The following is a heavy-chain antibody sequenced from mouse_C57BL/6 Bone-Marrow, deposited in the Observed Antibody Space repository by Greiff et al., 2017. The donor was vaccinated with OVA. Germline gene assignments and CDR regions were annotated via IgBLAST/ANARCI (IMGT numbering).Heavy chain of an antibody. CDR2: IDPSDSYT. J-gene: IGHJ2*01. Sequence: QVQLQQPGAELVMPGASVKLSCKASGYTFTSYWMHWVKQRPGQGLEWIGEIDPSDSYTNYNQKFKGKSTLTVDKSSSTAYMQLSSLTSEDSAVYYCAREYYDYGGYFDYWGQGTTLTVSS. CDR3: AREYYDYGGYFDY. V-gene: IGHV1-69*01. CDR1: GYTFTSYW. D-gene: IGHD2-4*01.